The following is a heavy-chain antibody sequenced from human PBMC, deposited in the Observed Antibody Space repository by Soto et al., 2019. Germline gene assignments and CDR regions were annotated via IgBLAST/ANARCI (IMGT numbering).Heavy chain of an antibody. J-gene: IGHJ4*02. V-gene: IGHV4-4*02. CDR1: GDSIISDDW. CDR2: THHSGRS. D-gene: IGHD3-16*01. Sequence: QVRLQESGPGLVRPSGTLSLTCDLFGDSIISDDWWSWVRLSPEKGLEWVGETHHSGRSNYNPSLRSRVTISADTSKNQFSLELYSVTAADTDVYFCVNNGHYALEFWGQGILVTVSS. CDR3: VNNGHYALEF.